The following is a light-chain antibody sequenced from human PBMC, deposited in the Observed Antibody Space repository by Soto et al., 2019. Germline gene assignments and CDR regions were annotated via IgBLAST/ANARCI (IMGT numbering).Light chain of an antibody. CDR3: CSYAGSYV. CDR1: SSDVGGYNY. V-gene: IGLV2-11*01. J-gene: IGLJ1*01. CDR2: DVS. Sequence: QSALTQPRSVSGSPGQSVTISCTGTSSDVGGYNYVSWYQHHPGIAPKLMIYDVSKRPSGVPDRFSGSKSGNTASLTISGLQAEDEADYYCCSYAGSYVFGTGTKVTVL.